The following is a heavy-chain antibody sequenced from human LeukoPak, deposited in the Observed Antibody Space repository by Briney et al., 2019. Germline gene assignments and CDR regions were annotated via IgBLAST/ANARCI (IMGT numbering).Heavy chain of an antibody. J-gene: IGHJ5*02. CDR1: GRSISSYY. CDR2: IYYSGST. CDR3: ARDLVAAGGFDP. Sequence: PSETLSLTWTVSGRSISSYYWSWIRQPPGKGLEWIGYIYYSGSTNYNPSLKSRVTISVDTSKNQFSLKLSSVTAADTAVYYCARDLVAAGGFDPWGQGTLVTVSS. D-gene: IGHD6-13*01. V-gene: IGHV4-59*12.